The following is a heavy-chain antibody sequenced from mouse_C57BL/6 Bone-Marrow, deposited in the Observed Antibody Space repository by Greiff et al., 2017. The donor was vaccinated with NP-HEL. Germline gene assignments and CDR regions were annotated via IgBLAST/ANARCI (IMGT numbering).Heavy chain of an antibody. CDR2: IYPRSGNT. D-gene: IGHD2-5*01. CDR3: ARGLYSNVDY. V-gene: IGHV1-81*01. CDR1: GYTFTSYG. Sequence: QVQLQQSGAELARPGASVKLSCKASGYTFTSYGISWVKQRTGQGLEWIGEIYPRSGNTYYNEKFKGKATLSADTSSSTAYMELRSLTSQDSAVYFCARGLYSNVDYWGPSTTLTVSS. J-gene: IGHJ2*01.